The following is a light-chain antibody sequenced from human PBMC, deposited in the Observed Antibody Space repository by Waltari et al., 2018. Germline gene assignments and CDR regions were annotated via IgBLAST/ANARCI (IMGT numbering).Light chain of an antibody. J-gene: IGLJ3*02. CDR1: SNNVGNQG. V-gene: IGLV10-54*01. CDR3: SAWDRSLNVWV. Sequence: QAGLTQPPSVSKGLRQTATLTCTGNSNNVGNQGAAWLQQHQGHPPKLLSYRNTNRPSGISERLSASRSGNTASLTITGLQPEDEADYYCSAWDRSLNVWVFGGGTRLTVL. CDR2: RNT.